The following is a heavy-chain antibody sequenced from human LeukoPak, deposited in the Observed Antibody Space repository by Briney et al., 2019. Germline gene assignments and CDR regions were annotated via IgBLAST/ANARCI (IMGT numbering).Heavy chain of an antibody. CDR1: GFTFSSYW. Sequence: GGSLRLSCAASGFTFSSYWRSWVRQAPAKGLEWVANIKQEGSEKYYVDSVKGRFTISRDNAKNSLYLQINSLRAEDTAVYYCPRIRGDYYFDYWGQGTLVSVSS. CDR3: PRIRGDYYFDY. D-gene: IGHD3-16*01. J-gene: IGHJ4*02. CDR2: IKQEGSEK. V-gene: IGHV3-7*01.